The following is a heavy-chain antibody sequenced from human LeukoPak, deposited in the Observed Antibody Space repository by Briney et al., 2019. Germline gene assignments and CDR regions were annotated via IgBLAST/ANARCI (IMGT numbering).Heavy chain of an antibody. CDR1: GGSINSYY. CDR3: ARDSGTTGEVKFDP. J-gene: IGHJ5*02. V-gene: IGHV4-59*12. D-gene: IGHD3-10*01. CDR2: IHYTGST. Sequence: SETLSLTCTVSGGSINSYYWSWIRQPPGKGLECIGYIHYTGSTNYNPSLKSRVTMSVDTSKNQFSLKLNSVTAADTAVYYCARDSGTTGEVKFDPWGQGTLVSVSS.